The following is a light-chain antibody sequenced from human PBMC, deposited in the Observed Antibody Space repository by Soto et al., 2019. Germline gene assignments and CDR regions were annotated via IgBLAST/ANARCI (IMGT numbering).Light chain of an antibody. CDR1: SSDVGGYNS. J-gene: IGLJ1*01. CDR3: SSYTSTSSYV. Sequence: QSVLTQPASVSGSPGQSITVSCTGTSSDVGGYNSVSWYQQHPGKPPKLIIYEVSNRPSGVSDRFSGSKSGNTASLTISGLQAEDEADYCCSSYTSTSSYVFATGTKVTVL. CDR2: EVS. V-gene: IGLV2-14*03.